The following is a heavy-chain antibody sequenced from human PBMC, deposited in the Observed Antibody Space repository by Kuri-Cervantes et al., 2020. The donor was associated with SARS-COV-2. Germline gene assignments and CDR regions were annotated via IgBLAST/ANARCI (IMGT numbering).Heavy chain of an antibody. CDR3: ARDPHGMDV. Sequence: GGSLRLSCAASGFTVSSHVMHWVRQAPGKVLEWVTVISNDGRTEHYADSVKGRFTISRDKAKNTLYLQMNSLRPEDTAVYYCARDPHGMDVWDQGTMVTVSS. CDR1: GFTVSSHV. J-gene: IGHJ6*02. CDR2: ISNDGRTE. V-gene: IGHV3-30*04.